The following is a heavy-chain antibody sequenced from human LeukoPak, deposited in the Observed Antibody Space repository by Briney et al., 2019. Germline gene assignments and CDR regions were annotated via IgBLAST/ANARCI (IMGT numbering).Heavy chain of an antibody. CDR2: IYYSGST. CDR1: GGSISSGGYY. CDR3: ARFPEMAKIFLGFDY. J-gene: IGHJ4*02. D-gene: IGHD5-24*01. Sequence: SETLCLTCTVSGGSISSGGYYWSWIRQHPGKGLEWIGYIYYSGSTYYNPSLKSRVTISVDTSKNQFSLKLSSVTAADTAVYYCARFPEMAKIFLGFDYWGQGTLVTVSS. V-gene: IGHV4-31*03.